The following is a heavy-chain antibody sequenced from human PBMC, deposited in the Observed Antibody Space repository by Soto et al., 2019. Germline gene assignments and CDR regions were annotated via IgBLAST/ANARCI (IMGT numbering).Heavy chain of an antibody. CDR1: GGSISSSSYY. CDR2: IYYSGST. V-gene: IGHV4-39*01. CDR3: ARGTYYYDSSGYEHFDY. J-gene: IGHJ4*02. Sequence: SETLSLTCTVSGGSISSSSYYWGWIRQPPGKGLEWIGSIYYSGSTYYNPSLKSRVTISVDTSKNQFSLKLSYVTAADTAVYYCARGTYYYDSSGYEHFDYWGQGTLVTVSS. D-gene: IGHD3-22*01.